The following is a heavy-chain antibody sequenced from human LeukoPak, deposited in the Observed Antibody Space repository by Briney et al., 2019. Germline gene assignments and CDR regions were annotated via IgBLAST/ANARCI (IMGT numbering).Heavy chain of an antibody. D-gene: IGHD6-13*01. V-gene: IGHV3-48*04. CDR1: GFTFSRFW. Sequence: GGSLRLSCAASGFTFSRFWMSWVRQAPGKGLEWVSYISGSCKTIYYADSLKGRFTISRDNAKNAVYLHMNSLRAEDTGVYYCARGRGYPSSCSVSWFDFWGQGTLVTVS. CDR2: ISGSCKTI. CDR3: ARGRGYPSSCSVSWFDF. J-gene: IGHJ4*02.